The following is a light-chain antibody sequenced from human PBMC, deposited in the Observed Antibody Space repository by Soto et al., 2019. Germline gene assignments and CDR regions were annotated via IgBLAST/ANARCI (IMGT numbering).Light chain of an antibody. CDR1: QGFTNY. CDR3: QQSYSTPWT. Sequence: DFQMTQSPSSLSASLGDTVTLTCRASQGFTNYLAWYQQKPGKAPKLLIYAASSLQSGVPSRFSGSGSGTDFTLTISSLQPEDFATYYCQQSYSTPWTFGQGTKVDIK. J-gene: IGKJ1*01. CDR2: AAS. V-gene: IGKV1-39*01.